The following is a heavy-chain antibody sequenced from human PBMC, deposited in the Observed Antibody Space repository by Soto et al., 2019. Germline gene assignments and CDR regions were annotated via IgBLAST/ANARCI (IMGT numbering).Heavy chain of an antibody. V-gene: IGHV1-69*06. CDR2: IIPSYDRT. CDR3: ARDPTNDYGDDTFDY. J-gene: IGHJ4*02. CDR1: GDAFQSYA. D-gene: IGHD4-17*01. Sequence: QVLLLQSGSEVKKPGSSVKVSCKASGDAFQSYAIHWVRQAPGQGLEYMARIIPSYDRTKYAQKFQGRLTVTADMYTSTVYMELSSLRSEDTAVYYCARDPTNDYGDDTFDYWGQGTKVIVSS.